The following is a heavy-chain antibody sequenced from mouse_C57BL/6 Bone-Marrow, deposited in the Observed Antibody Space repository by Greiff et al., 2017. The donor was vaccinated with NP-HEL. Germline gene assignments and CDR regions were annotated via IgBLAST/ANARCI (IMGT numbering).Heavy chain of an antibody. Sequence: VQGVESGAELVKPGASVTISCKASGYEFSNYWMNWVKQRPGKGLAWIGQIYPGDGDTNYNGKFKDKATLTADKSSSTAYMQRSRLTSEDSAVYFCARGAYWGQGTLVTVSA. J-gene: IGHJ3*01. V-gene: IGHV1-80*01. CDR3: ARGAY. CDR1: GYEFSNYW. CDR2: IYPGDGDT.